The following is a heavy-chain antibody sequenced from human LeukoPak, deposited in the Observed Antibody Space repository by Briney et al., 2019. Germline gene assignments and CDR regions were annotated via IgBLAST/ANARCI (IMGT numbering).Heavy chain of an antibody. D-gene: IGHD6-13*01. Sequence: GGSLRLSCAASGFTFSSYWMSWVRQAPGKGLEWVANIKQDGSEKYYVDSVKGRFTISRDNAKSSLYLQMNSLRAEDTAVYYCARWGGNRGMAAAGFFDPWGQGTLVTVSS. J-gene: IGHJ5*02. CDR1: GFTFSSYW. CDR2: IKQDGSEK. CDR3: ARWGGNRGMAAAGFFDP. V-gene: IGHV3-7*01.